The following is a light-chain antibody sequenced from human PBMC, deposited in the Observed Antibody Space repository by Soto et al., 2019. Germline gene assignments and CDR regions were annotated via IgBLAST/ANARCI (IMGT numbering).Light chain of an antibody. Sequence: DIQMTQSPSSLSASVVDRVTITFRASQDISNYLAWYQQKPGKVPELLIYTASTLQSGVPSRFSGSGSGTDFTLTISSLQPEDVAIYYCQKYDSAPLTFGGGTKVDIK. CDR1: QDISNY. J-gene: IGKJ4*01. CDR2: TAS. V-gene: IGKV1-27*01. CDR3: QKYDSAPLT.